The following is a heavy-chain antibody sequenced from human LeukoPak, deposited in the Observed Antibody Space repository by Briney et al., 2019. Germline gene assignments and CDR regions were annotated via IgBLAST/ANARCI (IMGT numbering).Heavy chain of an antibody. J-gene: IGHJ4*02. CDR2: MYHSGST. Sequence: PSGTLSLTCAVSGGSLSSGNWWSWVRQPPGKGLEWIGEMYHSGSTNYNPSLKSRVTISVDKSKNQFSLKLSSVTAADTAVYYCARGLRGVIAVTGPFDYWGQGTLVTVSS. V-gene: IGHV4-4*02. CDR1: GGSLSSGNW. D-gene: IGHD6-19*01. CDR3: ARGLRGVIAVTGPFDY.